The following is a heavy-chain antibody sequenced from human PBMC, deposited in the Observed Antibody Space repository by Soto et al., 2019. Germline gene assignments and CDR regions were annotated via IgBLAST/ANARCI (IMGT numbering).Heavy chain of an antibody. CDR3: VRDIR. V-gene: IGHV3-74*01. Sequence: EVQLVESGGGLVQPWGSLRLSCAASGFTFSSIWMHWVRQAPGKGLVWVSCINSDGSTTSYADSVKGRFTISRENAKNTLYLQMNSLTAEDTGVYYCVRDIRWGQGTLVTVSS. CDR1: GFTFSSIW. J-gene: IGHJ4*02. CDR2: INSDGSTT.